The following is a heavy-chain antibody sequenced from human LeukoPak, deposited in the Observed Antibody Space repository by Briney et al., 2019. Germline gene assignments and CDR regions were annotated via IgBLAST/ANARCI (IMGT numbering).Heavy chain of an antibody. J-gene: IGHJ6*03. D-gene: IGHD3-3*01. CDR2: GHHSGST. CDR1: GYSITNNYY. CDR3: ARDGSRGGFWSGSSLHSMDV. Sequence: PSETLSLTCTVFGYSITNNYYWGWVRPPPGKGLEWIGSGHHSGSTYYNPSLKSRVSISVDTSKNQFSLRVTYVTAADTAVYYCARDGSRGGFWSGSSLHSMDVWGKGTSVTVSS. V-gene: IGHV4-38-2*02.